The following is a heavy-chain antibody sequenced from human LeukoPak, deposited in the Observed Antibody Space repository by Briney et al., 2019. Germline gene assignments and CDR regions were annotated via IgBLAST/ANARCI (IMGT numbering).Heavy chain of an antibody. D-gene: IGHD3-22*01. Sequence: ASVKVSCKASGGTFSSYAISWVRQAPGQGLEWMGIINPSGGSTSYAQKFQGRVTMTRDTSTSTVYMELSSLRSEDTAVYYCARDVHYYDSSGYCCRFDYWGQGTLVTVSS. V-gene: IGHV1-46*01. J-gene: IGHJ4*02. CDR3: ARDVHYYDSSGYCCRFDY. CDR1: GGTFSSYA. CDR2: INPSGGST.